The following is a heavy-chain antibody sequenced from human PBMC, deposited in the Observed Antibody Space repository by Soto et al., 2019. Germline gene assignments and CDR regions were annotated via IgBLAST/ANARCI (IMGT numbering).Heavy chain of an antibody. CDR1: GFTFSNYD. V-gene: IGHV3-64*04. CDR2: ITSHGHIT. D-gene: IGHD3-22*01. CDR3: ARVVVVIPPGYYYAMDV. J-gene: IGHJ6*02. Sequence: GGSLRLSCSASGFTFSNYDMVWVRQAPGKGLEYISAITSHGHITYYADSVKGRFTISRDNGKNSLFLQMNSLRDEDTAVYYCARVVVVIPPGYYYAMDVWGQGTTVTVSS.